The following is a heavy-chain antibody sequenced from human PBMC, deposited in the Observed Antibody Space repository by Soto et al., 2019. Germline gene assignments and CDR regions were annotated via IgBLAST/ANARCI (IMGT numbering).Heavy chain of an antibody. D-gene: IGHD6-13*01. CDR2: VTASGGDT. V-gene: IGHV3-23*01. Sequence: EVQLLESGGGLVQPGGSLRLSCAASGFTFSSYVMSWVRQAPGKGLEWVSTVTASGGDTFYADSVRGRFTISRDTSRNTLYLQMDSLRADDTAVYYGKKRQQLVVVPFDSWGKGTMVTVSS. CDR1: GFTFSSYV. J-gene: IGHJ4*02. CDR3: KKRQQLVVVPFDS.